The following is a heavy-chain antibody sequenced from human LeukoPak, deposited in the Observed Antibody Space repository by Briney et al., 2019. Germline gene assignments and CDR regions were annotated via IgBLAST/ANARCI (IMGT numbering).Heavy chain of an antibody. D-gene: IGHD3-22*01. Sequence: GGSLRLSCAASGFTFDDYGMSWVRQAPGKGLEWVSGINWNGGSTGYADSVKGRFTISRDNAKNSLYLQMNSLRAEDTALYYCARVGNYYDSSGYYYVFGYWGQGTLVTVSS. CDR2: INWNGGST. J-gene: IGHJ4*02. CDR1: GFTFDDYG. V-gene: IGHV3-20*04. CDR3: ARVGNYYDSSGYYYVFGY.